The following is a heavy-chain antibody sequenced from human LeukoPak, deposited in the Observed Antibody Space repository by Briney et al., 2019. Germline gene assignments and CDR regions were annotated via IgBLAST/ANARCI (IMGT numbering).Heavy chain of an antibody. Sequence: GGSLRLSCAASGFTFSSYKINWVRQAPGKGLEWASVIYSGGSTYYADSVKGRFTISRDNSKNTLYLQMNSLRAEDTAVYYCAAGAYYYDSSGSDYWGQGTLVTVSS. V-gene: IGHV3-66*01. D-gene: IGHD3-22*01. CDR2: IYSGGST. CDR1: GFTFSSYK. J-gene: IGHJ4*02. CDR3: AAGAYYYDSSGSDY.